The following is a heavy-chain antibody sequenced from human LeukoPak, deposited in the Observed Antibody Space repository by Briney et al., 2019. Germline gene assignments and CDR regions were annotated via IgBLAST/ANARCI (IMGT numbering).Heavy chain of an antibody. CDR2: VSGSGGTT. D-gene: IGHD3-3*01. CDR1: GLTFSSYA. V-gene: IGHV3-23*01. CDR3: AKDKDFWSGYYVPGFDI. Sequence: GRSLRLSCAASGLTFSSYAMSWVRQAPGKGLEWVSVVSGSGGTTYYADSVRGRFTISRDNSKNTLYLQMNSLRAEDTAVYYCAKDKDFWSGYYVPGFDIWGQGTMVTVSS. J-gene: IGHJ3*02.